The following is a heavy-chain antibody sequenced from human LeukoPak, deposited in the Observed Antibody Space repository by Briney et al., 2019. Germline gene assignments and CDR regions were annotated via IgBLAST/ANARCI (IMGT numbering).Heavy chain of an antibody. D-gene: IGHD1-1*01. CDR2: INHSGST. V-gene: IGHV4-34*01. Sequence: SETLSLTCAVYGGSFSGYYWSWIRQPPGKGLEWIGEINHSGSTNYNPSLKSRVTISVDTSKNQLSLKLSSVTAADTAVYYCARGIGTTGTRYWYFDLWGRGTLVTVSS. CDR3: ARGIGTTGTRYWYFDL. J-gene: IGHJ2*01. CDR1: GGSFSGYY.